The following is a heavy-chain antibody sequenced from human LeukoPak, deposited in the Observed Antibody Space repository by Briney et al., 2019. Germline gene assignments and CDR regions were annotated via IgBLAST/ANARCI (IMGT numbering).Heavy chain of an antibody. CDR3: ARAYCSSTSCYAFDY. Sequence: EASVKVSCKASGYTFTGYYMHWVRQAPGQGLEWMGWINPNSGGTNYAQKFQGWVTMTRDTSISTAYMELSRLRSDDTAVYYCARAYCSSTSCYAFDYWGQGTLVTVSS. V-gene: IGHV1-2*04. D-gene: IGHD2-2*01. CDR2: INPNSGGT. CDR1: GYTFTGYY. J-gene: IGHJ4*02.